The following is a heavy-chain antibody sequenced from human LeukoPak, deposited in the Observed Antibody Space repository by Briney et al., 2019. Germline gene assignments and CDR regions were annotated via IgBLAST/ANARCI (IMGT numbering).Heavy chain of an antibody. D-gene: IGHD3-22*01. CDR2: FDPEDGET. CDR3: ATVLLSSSGYYYSYFDY. V-gene: IGHV1-24*01. J-gene: IGHJ4*02. Sequence: GASVKVSCKVSGYTLTELSMHWVRQAPGKGLEWMGGFDPEDGETIYAQKFQGRVTMTEDTSTDTAYMELNSLRSEDTAVYYCATVLLSSSGYYYSYFDYWGQGTLVTVSS. CDR1: GYTLTELS.